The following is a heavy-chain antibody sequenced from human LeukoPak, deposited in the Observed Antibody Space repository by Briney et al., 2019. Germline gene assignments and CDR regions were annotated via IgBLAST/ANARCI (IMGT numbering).Heavy chain of an antibody. V-gene: IGHV3-33*08. CDR3: ARAYSSSWYGPHDAFDI. CDR2: IWYDGSNK. D-gene: IGHD6-13*01. Sequence: GGSLRLSCAASGFTFSNYAMSWVRQAPGKGLEWVAVIWYDGSNKYYADSVKGRFTISRDNSKNTLYLQMNSLRAEDTAVYYCARAYSSSWYGPHDAFDIWGQGTMVTVSS. CDR1: GFTFSNYA. J-gene: IGHJ3*02.